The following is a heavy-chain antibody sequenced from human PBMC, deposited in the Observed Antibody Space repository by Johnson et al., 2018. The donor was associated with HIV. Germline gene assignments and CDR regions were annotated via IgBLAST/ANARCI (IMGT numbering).Heavy chain of an antibody. V-gene: IGHV3-33*01. CDR1: GFTFNSYG. Sequence: QVKLVESGGGVVQPGRSLRLSCAASGFTFNSYGMHWVRQAPGKGLEWVAVIWYDGSNKYYADSVKGRFTISRDNSKNTLYLQMNSLRAEDTAVYYCARVLGDYAYHIWGQGTMVTVSS. J-gene: IGHJ3*02. CDR2: IWYDGSNK. D-gene: IGHD4-17*01. CDR3: ARVLGDYAYHI.